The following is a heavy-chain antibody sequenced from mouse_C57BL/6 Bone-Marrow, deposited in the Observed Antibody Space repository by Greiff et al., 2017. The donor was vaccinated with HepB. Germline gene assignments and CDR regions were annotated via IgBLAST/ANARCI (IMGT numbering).Heavy chain of an antibody. V-gene: IGHV1-81*01. CDR2: IYPRSGNT. CDR3: ARWGLGRNFDV. Sequence: VKLMESGAELARPGASVKLSCKASGYTFTSYGISWVKQRTGQGLEWIGEIYPRSGNTYYNEKFKGKATLTADKSSSTAYMELRSLTSEDSAVYFCARWGLGRNFDVWGTGTTVTVSS. J-gene: IGHJ1*03. CDR1: GYTFTSYG. D-gene: IGHD4-1*01.